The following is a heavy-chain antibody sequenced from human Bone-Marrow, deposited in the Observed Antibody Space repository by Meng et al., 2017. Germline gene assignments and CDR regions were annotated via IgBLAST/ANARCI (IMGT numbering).Heavy chain of an antibody. J-gene: IGHJ3*02. CDR1: GGSFSGYY. Sequence: VQLQQWGAGLLKPSETLSLPCAVYGGSFSGYYWSWIRQPPGKGLEWIGEINHSGSTNYNPSLKSRVTISVDTSKNQFSLKLSSVTAADTAVYYCARVLPMIVVANAFDIWGQGTMVTVSS. V-gene: IGHV4-34*01. CDR2: INHSGST. CDR3: ARVLPMIVVANAFDI. D-gene: IGHD3-22*01.